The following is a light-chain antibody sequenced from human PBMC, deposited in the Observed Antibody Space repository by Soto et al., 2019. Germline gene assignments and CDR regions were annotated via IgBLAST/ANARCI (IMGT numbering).Light chain of an antibody. CDR3: SSHTCSSSLPV. CDR2: DVS. Sequence: QSALTQLDSVSRALRRTITISCTGKSSNFSGYNYVSVYQQHPGKAPKLMIYDVSNRRSGVSNRFSGSKSGNTASLTISGLQAVFYFDYYCSSHTCSSSLPVF. CDR1: SSNFSGYNY. V-gene: IGLV2-14*01. J-gene: IGLJ2*01.